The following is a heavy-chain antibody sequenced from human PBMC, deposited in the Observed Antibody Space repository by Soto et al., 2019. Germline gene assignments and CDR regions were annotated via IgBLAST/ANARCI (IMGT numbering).Heavy chain of an antibody. CDR3: AREYYSGYEDYPFDY. CDR1: GFTFSSYS. J-gene: IGHJ4*02. Sequence: GGSLRLSCAASGFTFSSYSMNWVRQAPGKGLEWVSYISSSSSTIYYADSVKGRFTISRDNAKNSLYLQMNSLRAEDTAVYYCAREYYSGYEDYPFDYWGQGTLVTSPQ. D-gene: IGHD5-12*01. V-gene: IGHV3-48*01. CDR2: ISSSSSTI.